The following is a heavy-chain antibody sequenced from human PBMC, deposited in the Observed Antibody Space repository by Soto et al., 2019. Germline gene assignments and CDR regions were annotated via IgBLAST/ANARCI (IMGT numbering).Heavy chain of an antibody. CDR1: GGSISSYY. Sequence: ETLSLTCTVSGGSISSYYWSWIRQPPGRGLEWIGYIYYIGGTNYNPSLKNRVTISVDTSKNQFSLKLISVTAADTAVHYCATHRSGRFLEWLPEGSLGYWGQGTLVTVSS. D-gene: IGHD3-3*01. V-gene: IGHV4-59*01. CDR2: IYYIGGT. J-gene: IGHJ4*02. CDR3: ATHRSGRFLEWLPEGSLGY.